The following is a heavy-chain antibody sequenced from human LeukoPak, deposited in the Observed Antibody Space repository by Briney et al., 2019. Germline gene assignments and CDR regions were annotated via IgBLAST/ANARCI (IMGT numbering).Heavy chain of an antibody. CDR1: GFTFSSYS. D-gene: IGHD5-24*01. V-gene: IGHV3-21*01. J-gene: IGHJ4*02. CDR3: ASGPESGEMVFDY. Sequence: KTGGSLRLSCAASGFTFSSYSMNWVRQAPGKGLEWVSSISSSSSYIYYADSVKGRFTISRDNAKNSLYLQMNSLRAEDTAVYYCASGPESGEMVFDYWGQGTLVTVSS. CDR2: ISSSSSYI.